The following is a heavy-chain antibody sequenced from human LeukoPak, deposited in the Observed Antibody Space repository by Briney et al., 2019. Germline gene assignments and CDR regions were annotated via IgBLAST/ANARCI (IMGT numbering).Heavy chain of an antibody. D-gene: IGHD3-22*01. CDR3: ARDSRDYYYYDSSGYWFDP. CDR1: GGTFSSYA. J-gene: IGHJ5*02. V-gene: IGHV1-69*04. CDR2: IIPILGIA. Sequence: SVKVSCKASGGTFSSYAISWVRQAPGQGLEWMGRIIPILGIANYAQKFQGRVTITADKSTSTAYMELSSLRSEDTAVYYCARDSRDYYYYDSSGYWFDPWGQETLVTVSS.